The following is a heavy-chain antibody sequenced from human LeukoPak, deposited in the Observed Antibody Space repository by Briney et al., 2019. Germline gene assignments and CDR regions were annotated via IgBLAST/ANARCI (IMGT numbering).Heavy chain of an antibody. J-gene: IGHJ5*02. D-gene: IGHD1/OR15-1a*01. CDR2: INPDGTTT. CDR3: AKVLCWNTADR. Sequence: GGSLRLSCVGSGYTYSNYWMHWARQAPGKGPVWVSRINPDGTTTDYADSVKGRFTISRDNAKNLLYLQMNGLRADDTAVYYCAKVLCWNTADRWGQGTLVTVSS. CDR1: GYTYSNYW. V-gene: IGHV3-74*01.